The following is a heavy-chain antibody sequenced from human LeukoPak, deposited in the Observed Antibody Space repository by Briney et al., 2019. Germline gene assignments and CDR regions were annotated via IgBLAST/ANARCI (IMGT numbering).Heavy chain of an antibody. D-gene: IGHD3-22*01. J-gene: IGHJ3*02. Sequence: GGSLRLSCAASGFTFSSYAMHWVRQAPGKGLEWVAVISYDGSNKYYADSVKGRFTISRDNSKNTLYLQMNSLRAEDTAVYYCGRPLTYYYDSSGLSRVRGAFDIWGQGTMVTVSS. CDR2: ISYDGSNK. V-gene: IGHV3-30*14. CDR3: GRPLTYYYDSSGLSRVRGAFDI. CDR1: GFTFSSYA.